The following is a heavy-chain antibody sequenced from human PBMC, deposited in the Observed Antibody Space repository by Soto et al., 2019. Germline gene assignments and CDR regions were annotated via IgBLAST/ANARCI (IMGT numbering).Heavy chain of an antibody. Sequence: QVQLVESGGGVVQSGRSLRLSCAASGFTFSSYAMHWVRQAPGKGLEWVAVISYDGSNKYYADSVKGRFTISRDNSKNTLYLQMNSLRAEDTAVYYCAREGGYSSGCDYWGQGTLVTVSS. D-gene: IGHD6-19*01. V-gene: IGHV3-30-3*01. CDR2: ISYDGSNK. CDR3: AREGGYSSGCDY. CDR1: GFTFSSYA. J-gene: IGHJ4*02.